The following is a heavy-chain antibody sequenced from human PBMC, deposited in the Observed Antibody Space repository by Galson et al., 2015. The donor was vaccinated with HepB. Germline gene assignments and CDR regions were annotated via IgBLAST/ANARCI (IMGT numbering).Heavy chain of an antibody. J-gene: IGHJ4*02. Sequence: SLRLSCAASGFTFSSYSMNWVRQAPGKGLEWVSSISSSSSYIYYADSVKGRFTISRDNAKNSLYLQMNSLRAEDTAVYYCARNRAFGGSHPFDYWGQGTLVTVSS. CDR1: GFTFSSYS. D-gene: IGHD2-15*01. V-gene: IGHV3-21*01. CDR3: ARNRAFGGSHPFDY. CDR2: ISSSSSYI.